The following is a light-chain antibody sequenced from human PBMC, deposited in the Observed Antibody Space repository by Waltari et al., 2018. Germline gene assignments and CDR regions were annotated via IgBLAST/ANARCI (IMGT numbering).Light chain of an antibody. Sequence: EIVLTQSPATLSLSPGERATLSCKASQNITNYLAWYQQNPGQPPRLLIYDVSFRATVIPARFSGSGSGTDFTLTISSLEPEDFAVYFCQHRSDWPPIFTFGPGTKVDIK. J-gene: IGKJ3*01. CDR3: QHRSDWPPIFT. CDR1: QNITNY. V-gene: IGKV3-11*01. CDR2: DVS.